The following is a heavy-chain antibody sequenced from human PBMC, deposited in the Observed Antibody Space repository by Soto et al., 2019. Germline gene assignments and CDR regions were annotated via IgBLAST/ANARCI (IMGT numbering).Heavy chain of an antibody. CDR1: GGSISSSSYY. J-gene: IGHJ4*02. V-gene: IGHV4-39*01. Sequence: SETLSLTCTVSGGSISSSSYYWGWIRQPPGKGLEWIGSIYYSGSTYYNPSLKSRVTISVDTSKNQFSLKLSSVTAADTAVYYCARHDRRGRLYYFDYWGQGTLVTVSS. D-gene: IGHD2-21*01. CDR3: ARHDRRGRLYYFDY. CDR2: IYYSGST.